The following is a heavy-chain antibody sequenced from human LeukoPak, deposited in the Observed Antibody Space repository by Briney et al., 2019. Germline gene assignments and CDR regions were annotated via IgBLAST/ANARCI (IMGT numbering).Heavy chain of an antibody. D-gene: IGHD6-19*01. Sequence: SPTLSLTFAISGDSVSSNSAAWNWLRQSPSRGLEWLGRTYYRSKWYNDYAVSVKSRITINPDTSKNQFSLQLNSVTPEDTAVYYCARDRVAGTDAFDIWGQGTMVTVSS. CDR2: TYYRSKWYN. V-gene: IGHV6-1*01. CDR1: GDSVSSNSAA. CDR3: ARDRVAGTDAFDI. J-gene: IGHJ3*02.